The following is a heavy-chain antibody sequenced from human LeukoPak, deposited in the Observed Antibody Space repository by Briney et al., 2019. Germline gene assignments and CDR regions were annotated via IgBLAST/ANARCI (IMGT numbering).Heavy chain of an antibody. CDR1: GFTVSSNY. CDR2: IYSGGST. V-gene: IGHV3-53*01. D-gene: IGHD3-10*01. J-gene: IGHJ6*02. CDR3: AREESDPLYYYYGMDV. Sequence: GGSLRLSCAASGFTVSSNYMSWVRQAPGKGLEWVSVIYSGGSTYYADSVKGRFTISRDNSKNTLYLQMNSLRAEDTAVYYCAREESDPLYYYYGMDVWGQGTTVTVSS.